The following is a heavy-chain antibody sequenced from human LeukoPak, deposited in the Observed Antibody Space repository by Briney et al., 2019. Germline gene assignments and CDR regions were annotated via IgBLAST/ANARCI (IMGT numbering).Heavy chain of an antibody. CDR2: MNPKSGDT. Sequence: ASVKVSCKASGYTFTSYGVNWVRQATGQGLEWMGWMNPKSGDTVYAQKFQGRVTMTWNTPITTAYMELSSLTSEDTAVYYCARSMAHPYNYGMYVWGQGTTVTVSS. V-gene: IGHV1-8*01. D-gene: IGHD2/OR15-2a*01. CDR1: GYTFTSYG. J-gene: IGHJ6*02. CDR3: ARSMAHPYNYGMYV.